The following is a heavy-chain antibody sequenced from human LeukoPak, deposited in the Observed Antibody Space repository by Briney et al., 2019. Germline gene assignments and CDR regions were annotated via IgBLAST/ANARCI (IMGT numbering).Heavy chain of an antibody. CDR1: GYTFTSYY. Sequence: GASVTVSCKASGYTFTSYYMHWVRQAPGQGLEWMGIINPSGGSTSYAQKFQGRVTMTRDTSTSTVYMELSSLRSEDTAVYYCARDRGSSGWYGGFDYWGQGTLVTVSS. J-gene: IGHJ4*02. CDR2: INPSGGST. CDR3: ARDRGSSGWYGGFDY. D-gene: IGHD6-19*01. V-gene: IGHV1-46*01.